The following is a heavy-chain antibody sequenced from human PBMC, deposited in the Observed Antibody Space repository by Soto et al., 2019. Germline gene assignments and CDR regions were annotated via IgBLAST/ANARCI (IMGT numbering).Heavy chain of an antibody. J-gene: IGHJ6*02. CDR2: MNPNSGNT. CDR1: GYTFTSYD. Sequence: RASVKVSCKASGYTFTSYDINWVRQATGQGLEWMGRMNPNSGNTGYAQNFQGRVSMTRNTSISTAYTELSSLRFEDTAVYYCTVMSSSWYHYYGMDVWGQGTTVTVSS. V-gene: IGHV1-8*01. CDR3: TVMSSSWYHYYGMDV. D-gene: IGHD2-2*01.